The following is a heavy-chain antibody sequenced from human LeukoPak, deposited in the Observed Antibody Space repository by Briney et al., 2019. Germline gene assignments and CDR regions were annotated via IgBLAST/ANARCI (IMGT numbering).Heavy chain of an antibody. V-gene: IGHV1-2*02. CDR3: ARDEGYCSSTSCYPDN. D-gene: IGHD2-2*01. CDR2: INPNSGGT. CDR1: GYTFTGYY. Sequence: ASVKVSCKASGYTFTGYYMHWVRQAPGQGLEWMGWINPNSGGTNYAQKFQGRVTMTRDTSISTAYMELSRLRSDDTAVYYCARDEGYCSSTSCYPDNWGQGTLVTVSS. J-gene: IGHJ4*02.